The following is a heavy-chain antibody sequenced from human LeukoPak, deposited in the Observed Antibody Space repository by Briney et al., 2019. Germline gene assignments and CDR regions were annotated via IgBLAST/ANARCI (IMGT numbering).Heavy chain of an antibody. CDR2: IIPILGIA. CDR3: ARDGKYYYGSGSYFSWFDP. D-gene: IGHD3-10*01. V-gene: IGHV1-69*04. Sequence: ASVKVSCKASGGTFSSYAISWVRQAPGQGLEWMGRIIPILGIANYAQKFQGRVTITADKSTSTAYMELSSLRSEDTAVYYCARDGKYYYGSGSYFSWFDPWGQGTLVTVSS. J-gene: IGHJ5*02. CDR1: GGTFSSYA.